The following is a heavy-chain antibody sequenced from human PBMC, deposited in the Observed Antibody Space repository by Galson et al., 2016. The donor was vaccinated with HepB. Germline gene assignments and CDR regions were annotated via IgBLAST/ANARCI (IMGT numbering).Heavy chain of an antibody. J-gene: IGHJ6*02. V-gene: IGHV3-7*01. CDR2: IKAGGSEK. CDR3: VKSTEEWYNRYYYYGMDV. CDR1: GFTFSTYW. Sequence: ASGFTFSTYWMNWVRQALGKGLEWVANIKAGGSEKYYVDSVEGRFTISRDNAKNSLYLQMNSLRVEDTAVYYCVKSTEEWYNRYYYYGMDVWGQGTTVTVSS. D-gene: IGHD1-1*01.